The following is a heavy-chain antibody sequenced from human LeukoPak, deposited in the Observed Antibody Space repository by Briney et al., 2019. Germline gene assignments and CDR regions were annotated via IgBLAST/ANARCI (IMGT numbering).Heavy chain of an antibody. J-gene: IGHJ4*02. Sequence: GGSLRLSCAASGFTFSSYSMNWVRQAPGKGLEWVSSISSSSYIYYADSLKGRFTISRDNAKNSLYLQMNSLRVEDTAVYYWARGGSAVVVTATTRVFDYWGQGTLVTVSS. CDR3: ARGGSAVVVTATTRVFDY. CDR1: GFTFSSYS. V-gene: IGHV3-21*01. CDR2: ISSSSYI. D-gene: IGHD2-21*02.